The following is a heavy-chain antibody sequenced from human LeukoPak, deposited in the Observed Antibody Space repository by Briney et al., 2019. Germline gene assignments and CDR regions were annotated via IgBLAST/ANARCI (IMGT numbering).Heavy chain of an antibody. D-gene: IGHD4-17*01. CDR3: ARVGTTVTTRYFDY. CDR2: ISSSSSYI. V-gene: IGHV3-21*01. CDR1: GFTFSSYS. Sequence: GGSLRLSCAASGFTFSSYSMNWVCQGPGKGQEWVSSISSSSSYIYYADSVKGRFTISRDNDKHSLYLQMNSLRAEDTAVYCGARVGTTVTTRYFDYWGQGTLVTVSS. J-gene: IGHJ4*02.